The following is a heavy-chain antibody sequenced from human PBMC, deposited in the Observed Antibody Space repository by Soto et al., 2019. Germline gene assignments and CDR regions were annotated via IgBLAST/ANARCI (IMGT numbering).Heavy chain of an antibody. D-gene: IGHD3-22*01. V-gene: IGHV3-30*18. Sequence: HPGGSLRLSCAASGFTFSSYGMHWVRQAPGKGLEWVAVISYDGSNKYYADSVKGRFTISRDNSKNTLYLQMNSLRAEDTAVYYCAKDVYYYDSSGYYAPDYWGQGTLVTVSS. CDR2: ISYDGSNK. CDR1: GFTFSSYG. CDR3: AKDVYYYDSSGYYAPDY. J-gene: IGHJ4*02.